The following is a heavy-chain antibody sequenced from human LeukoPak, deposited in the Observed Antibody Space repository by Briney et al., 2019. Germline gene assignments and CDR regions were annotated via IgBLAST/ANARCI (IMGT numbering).Heavy chain of an antibody. D-gene: IGHD3-10*02. CDR3: AELGITMIGGV. CDR2: ISSSGSTI. Sequence: GGSLILSCAASGLTFSSYTMNWVRQAPGKGLEWVSYISSSGSTIYYADSVKGRFTISRDNAKNSLYLQMNSLRAEDTAVYYCAELGITMIGGVWGKGTTVTISS. V-gene: IGHV3-48*04. J-gene: IGHJ6*04. CDR1: GLTFSSYT.